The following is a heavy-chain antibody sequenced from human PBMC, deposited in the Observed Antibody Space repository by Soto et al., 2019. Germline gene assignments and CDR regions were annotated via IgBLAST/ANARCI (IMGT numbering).Heavy chain of an antibody. V-gene: IGHV3-21*01. CDR1: GFTFSSYS. CDR2: ISSRSRSI. CDR3: ARDRGDYVGLVPSSFDH. J-gene: IGHJ4*02. D-gene: IGHD4-17*01. Sequence: EVQLVESGGGLVKPGGSLRLSCAASGFTFSSYSMHWVRQAPGKGLEWVSSISSRSRSIYYADSQKGRFTISRDNTKNALYLQMNNLRAEATAVYYCARDRGDYVGLVPSSFDHWGQGTLVTVSS.